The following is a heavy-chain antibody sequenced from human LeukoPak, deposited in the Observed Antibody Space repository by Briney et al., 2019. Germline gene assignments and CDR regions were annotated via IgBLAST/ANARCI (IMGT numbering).Heavy chain of an antibody. V-gene: IGHV4-34*01. CDR2: INHSGST. Sequence: SETLSLTCTVSGGSISSYYWSWIRQPPGKGLEWIGEINHSGSTNYNPSLKSRVTISVDTSKNQFSLKLSSVTAADTAVYYCAGIRYNWNDRVGWRYRSNLPFDIWGQGTMVTVSS. D-gene: IGHD1-1*01. J-gene: IGHJ3*02. CDR3: AGIRYNWNDRVGWRYRSNLPFDI. CDR1: GGSISSYY.